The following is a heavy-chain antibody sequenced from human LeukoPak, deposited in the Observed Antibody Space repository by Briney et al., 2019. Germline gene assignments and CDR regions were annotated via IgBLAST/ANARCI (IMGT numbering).Heavy chain of an antibody. J-gene: IGHJ4*02. Sequence: PSVTLSRTCAVSGGSISSSNWGSWVRQPPGKGLELIGESYHSGSTNYNPSLKIRVTISVDKSKNQFSLKLSSVTAADTAVYYCARDDGVAGTFEYWGQGTMVTVSS. D-gene: IGHD6-19*01. CDR1: GGSISSSNW. V-gene: IGHV4-4*02. CDR2: SYHSGST. CDR3: ARDDGVAGTFEY.